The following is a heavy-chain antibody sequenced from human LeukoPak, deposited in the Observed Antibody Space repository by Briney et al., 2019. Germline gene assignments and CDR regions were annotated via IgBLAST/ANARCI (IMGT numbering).Heavy chain of an antibody. CDR3: ARDWDSSGYYGGDDAFDI. Sequence: GGSLRLSCAASGFTVSSNYMSWVRQAPGKGLEWVSVIYSGGSTYYADSVKGRFTISRDNSKNTLYLQMNSLRAEDTAVYYCARDWDSSGYYGGDDAFDIWGQGTMVTVSS. V-gene: IGHV3-66*01. CDR2: IYSGGST. D-gene: IGHD3-22*01. CDR1: GFTVSSNY. J-gene: IGHJ3*02.